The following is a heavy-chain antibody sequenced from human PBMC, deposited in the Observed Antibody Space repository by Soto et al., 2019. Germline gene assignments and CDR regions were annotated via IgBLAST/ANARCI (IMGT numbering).Heavy chain of an antibody. J-gene: IGHJ4*02. CDR2: INPNSGGT. CDR3: AKEGGRARGYNYGNTYFDY. Sequence: ASVKVSCKASGYTFSGFYMHWVRQAPGQGLEWMGWINPNSGGTKSAEKFQGRVTMTRDTSISTAYMELSRLTSDDTAVYYCAKEGGRARGYNYGNTYFDYWGQGTRVTVSS. CDR1: GYTFSGFY. D-gene: IGHD5-12*01. V-gene: IGHV1-2*02.